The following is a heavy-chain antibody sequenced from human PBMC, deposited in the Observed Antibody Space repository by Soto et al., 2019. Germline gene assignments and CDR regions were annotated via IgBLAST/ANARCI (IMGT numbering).Heavy chain of an antibody. CDR2: INHSGST. D-gene: IGHD3-3*01. J-gene: IGHJ6*02. CDR3: ARARGFLEWLSSLYYYYGMDV. Sequence: SETLSLTCAVYGGSFSGYYWSWIRQPPGKGLEWIGEINHSGSTNYNSSLKSRVTISVDTSKNQFSLKLSSVTAADTAVYYCARARGFLEWLSSLYYYYGMDVWGQGTTVTVSS. CDR1: GGSFSGYY. V-gene: IGHV4-34*01.